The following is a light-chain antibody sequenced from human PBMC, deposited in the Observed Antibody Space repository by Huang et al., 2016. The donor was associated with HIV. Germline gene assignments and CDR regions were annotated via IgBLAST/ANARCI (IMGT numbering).Light chain of an antibody. CDR1: QSIGTY. Sequence: DIQMTQSPSSLSASVGDRVTIACRASQSIGTYLNWYQQKPGKAPRLLIHVASSLQRGVPSRFRGSGSGTDFTLTISSLQPEDFATYYCQQSYSALGLTFGGGTKVEIK. CDR2: VAS. V-gene: IGKV1-39*01. CDR3: QQSYSALGLT. J-gene: IGKJ4*01.